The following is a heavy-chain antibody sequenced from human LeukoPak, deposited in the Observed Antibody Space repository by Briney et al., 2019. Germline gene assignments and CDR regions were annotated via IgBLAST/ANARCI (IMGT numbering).Heavy chain of an antibody. CDR1: GYTFTGYY. V-gene: IGHV1-2*02. CDR2: INPNSGGT. D-gene: IGHD1-26*01. Sequence: EASVEVSCKASGYTFTGYYMHWVRQAPGQGLEWMGWINPNSGGTNYAQKFQGRVTMTRDTSISTAYMELSRLRSDDTAVYYCARALFKWELLGYWGQGTLVTVSS. CDR3: ARALFKWELLGY. J-gene: IGHJ4*02.